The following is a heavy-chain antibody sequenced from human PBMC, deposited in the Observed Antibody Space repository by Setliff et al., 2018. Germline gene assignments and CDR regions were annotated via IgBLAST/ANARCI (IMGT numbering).Heavy chain of an antibody. D-gene: IGHD6-19*01. V-gene: IGHV4-39*01. CDR3: ARASSGWYSAYYYYMDV. CDR2: IYHGGKT. J-gene: IGHJ6*03. CDR1: GGSISSGVYY. Sequence: SETLSLTCTVSGGSISSGVYYWGWIRQPPGKGLEWIGRIYHGGKTYYNTSLESRVTISVDTSKNQFSLKLSSVTAADTAVYYCARASSGWYSAYYYYMDVWGKGTTVTVSS.